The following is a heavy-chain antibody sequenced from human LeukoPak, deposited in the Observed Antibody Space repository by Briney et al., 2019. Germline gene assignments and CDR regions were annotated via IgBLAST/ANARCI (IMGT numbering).Heavy chain of an antibody. CDR1: GFTFSSYG. CDR2: IRYDGSNK. CDR3: AKDGGRYYPFDY. Sequence: GGSLRLSCAASGFTFSSYGMHWVRQAPGKGLEWVAFIRYDGSNKYYADSVKGRFTISRDNSKNTLYLQMSSLRAEDSAVFYCAKDGGRYYPFDYWGQGTLVTVSS. J-gene: IGHJ4*02. V-gene: IGHV3-30*02. D-gene: IGHD1-26*01.